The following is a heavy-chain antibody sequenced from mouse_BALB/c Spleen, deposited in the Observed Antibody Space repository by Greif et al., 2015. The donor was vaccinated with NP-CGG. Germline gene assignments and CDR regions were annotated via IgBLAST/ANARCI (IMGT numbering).Heavy chain of an antibody. V-gene: IGHV1-14*01. Sequence: VQLQQSGPELVKPGASVKMSCKASGYTFTSYVMHWVKQKPGQGLEWIGYINPYNDGTKYNEKFKGKATLTSYKSSSTAYIELSSLTSEDSAVYYCARYNYGSRFYFDYWGQGTTLTVSS. CDR2: INPYNDGT. CDR3: ARYNYGSRFYFDY. CDR1: GYTFTSYV. D-gene: IGHD1-1*01. J-gene: IGHJ2*01.